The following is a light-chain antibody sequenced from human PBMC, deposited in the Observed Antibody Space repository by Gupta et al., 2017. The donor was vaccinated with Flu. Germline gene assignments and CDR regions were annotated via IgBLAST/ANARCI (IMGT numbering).Light chain of an antibody. CDR1: SGSIASNY. J-gene: IGLJ3*02. Sequence: NFVLTQPRPVSESPGKTVTISCTRSSGSIASNYVQWYRQRPGGSPTTVIYEDKQSVSGVPDRFSGSLDSSSNSASLTISGLRTDDEADYYCQSYGATNPWVFGGGTRLTVL. CDR2: EDK. CDR3: QSYGATNPWV. V-gene: IGLV6-57*01.